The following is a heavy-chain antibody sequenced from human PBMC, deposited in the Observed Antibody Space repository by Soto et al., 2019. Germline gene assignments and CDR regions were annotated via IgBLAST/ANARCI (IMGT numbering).Heavy chain of an antibody. V-gene: IGHV3-23*01. CDR1: GFTFSSYA. J-gene: IGHJ4*02. CDR3: AKAQGWELQSVLDY. D-gene: IGHD1-26*01. Sequence: PGGSLRLSCAASGFTFSSYAMSWVRQAPWKGLEWVSGISGSGGITYYADSVKGRFTISRDNSKNTLYLQMNSLRAEDTAVYYCAKAQGWELQSVLDYWGQGTLVTVSS. CDR2: ISGSGGIT.